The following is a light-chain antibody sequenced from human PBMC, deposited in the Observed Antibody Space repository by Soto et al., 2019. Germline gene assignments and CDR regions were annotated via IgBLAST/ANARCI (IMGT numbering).Light chain of an antibody. V-gene: IGKV1-5*01. CDR2: DAS. CDR1: QSISRW. Sequence: DIQMTQSPSTLPASVGDRITITCRASQSISRWVAWHQQKPGKAPELLISDASSLESGVPSRFSGSGSGTEFTLTISSLQPDDFATYHCQQYYDFPWTFGQGTKVEVK. CDR3: QQYYDFPWT. J-gene: IGKJ1*01.